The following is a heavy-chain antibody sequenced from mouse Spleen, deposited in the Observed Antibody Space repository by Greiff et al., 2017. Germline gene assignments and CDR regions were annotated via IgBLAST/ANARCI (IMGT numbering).Heavy chain of an antibody. V-gene: IGHV5-17*01. CDR2: ISSGSSTI. Sequence: EVQLVESGGGLVKPGGSLKLSCAASGFTFSDYGMHWVRQAPEKGLEWVAYISSGSSTIYYADTVKGRFTISRDNAKNTLFLQMTSLRSEDTAMYYCARPEITTLFAYWGQGTLVTVSA. D-gene: IGHD2-4*01. CDR3: ARPEITTLFAY. J-gene: IGHJ3*01. CDR1: GFTFSDYG.